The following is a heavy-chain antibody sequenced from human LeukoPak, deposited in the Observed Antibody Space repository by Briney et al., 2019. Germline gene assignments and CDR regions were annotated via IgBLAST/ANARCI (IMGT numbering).Heavy chain of an antibody. Sequence: SETLSLTCTVSGCTISSYYWSWIRQPPGKGLEWIGYIYYSGSTNYNPSLKSRVTISVDTSKNQFSLKLSSVTAADTAVYYCASSGYGDYVHDYWGQGTLVTVSS. CDR1: GCTISSYY. J-gene: IGHJ4*02. D-gene: IGHD4-17*01. V-gene: IGHV4-59*01. CDR2: IYYSGST. CDR3: ASSGYGDYVHDY.